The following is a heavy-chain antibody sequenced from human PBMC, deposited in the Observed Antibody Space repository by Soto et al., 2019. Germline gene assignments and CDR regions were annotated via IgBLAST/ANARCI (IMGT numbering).Heavy chain of an antibody. Sequence: EVQLVESGGGLVQPGGSLRLSCAASGFTFSSYDMHWVRQATGKGLEWVSAIGTAGDTYYPGSVKGRFTISRENAKNSVYLQMNSLRAEDTAVYYCARESSSGYPIARWFDPWGQGTLVTVSS. CDR3: ARESSSGYPIARWFDP. V-gene: IGHV3-13*01. CDR1: GFTFSSYD. CDR2: IGTAGDT. J-gene: IGHJ5*02. D-gene: IGHD6-13*01.